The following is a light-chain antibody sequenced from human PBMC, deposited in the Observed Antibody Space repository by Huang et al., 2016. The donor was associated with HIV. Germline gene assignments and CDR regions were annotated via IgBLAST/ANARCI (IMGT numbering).Light chain of an antibody. J-gene: IGKJ3*01. CDR3: QNYDRDPLS. V-gene: IGKV1-27*01. Sequence: DIRMTQSPSYLSAAVGDRVIITCRASQGIGNSVAWYRQTPGKVPELLIYSASYLQSGVPSRVSGSGSGTHFTLTINGLQSDDFATYYCQNYDRDPLSFGPGTTVDVK. CDR1: QGIGNS. CDR2: SAS.